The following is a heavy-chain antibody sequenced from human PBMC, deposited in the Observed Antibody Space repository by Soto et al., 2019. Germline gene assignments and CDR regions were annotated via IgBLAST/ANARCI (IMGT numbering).Heavy chain of an antibody. CDR2: SSPRGDTI. J-gene: IGHJ4*02. CDR3: AKGPHTNVGWPYYFES. D-gene: IGHD6-19*01. Sequence: GGSLRLSCVASGFSLANYPMNWVRQTPGKGLEWISYSSPRGDTIYYADTVEGRFTISRDNARNSLSLHMSSLRDEDSALYYCAKGPHTNVGWPYYFESWGQGVPVTVSS. CDR1: GFSLANYP. V-gene: IGHV3-48*02.